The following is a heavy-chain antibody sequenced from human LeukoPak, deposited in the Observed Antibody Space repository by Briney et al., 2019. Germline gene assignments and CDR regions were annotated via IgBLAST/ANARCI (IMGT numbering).Heavy chain of an antibody. J-gene: IGHJ4*02. CDR3: ARVRNGITMVRGVIAPIDY. V-gene: IGHV3-66*01. Sequence: TGGSLRLSCAASGFTVSSNYMSWVRQAPGKGLEWVSVIYSGGSTYYADSVKGRFTISRDNSKNTLYLQMNSLRAEDTAVYYCARVRNGITMVRGVIAPIDYWGQGTLVTVSS. D-gene: IGHD3-10*01. CDR2: IYSGGST. CDR1: GFTVSSNY.